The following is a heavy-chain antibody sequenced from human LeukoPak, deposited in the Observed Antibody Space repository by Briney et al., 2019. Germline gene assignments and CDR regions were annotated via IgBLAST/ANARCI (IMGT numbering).Heavy chain of an antibody. CDR3: AIPFTYYYDSSGLDY. CDR2: ISAYNGNT. CDR1: GYRFTSFG. V-gene: IGHV1-18*01. Sequence: ASVKVSCKASGYRFTSFGISWVRQAPGQGLEWMGWISAYNGNTNYAQKLQGRVTMTTDTSTSTAYMELRSLRSDDTAVYYCAIPFTYYYDSSGLDYWGQGTLVTVSS. D-gene: IGHD3-22*01. J-gene: IGHJ4*02.